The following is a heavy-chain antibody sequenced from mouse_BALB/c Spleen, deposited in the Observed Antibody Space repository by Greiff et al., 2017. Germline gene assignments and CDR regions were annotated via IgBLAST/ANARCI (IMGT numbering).Heavy chain of an antibody. J-gene: IGHJ2*01. CDR3: ARAHYYGSSYGYFDY. D-gene: IGHD1-1*01. V-gene: IGHV2-6-7*01. CDR1: GFSLTGYG. CDR2: IWGDGST. Sequence: VQRVESGPGLVAPSQSLSITCTVSGFSLTGYGVNWVRQPPGKGLEWLGMIWGDGSTDYNSALKSRLSISKDNSKSQVFLKMNSLQTDDTARYYCARAHYYGSSYGYFDYWGQGTTLTVSS.